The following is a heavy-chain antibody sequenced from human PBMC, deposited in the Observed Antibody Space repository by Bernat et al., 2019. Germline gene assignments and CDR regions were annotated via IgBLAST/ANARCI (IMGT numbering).Heavy chain of an antibody. D-gene: IGHD3-10*01. CDR2: ISGCSGNI. Sequence: EVQLVESGGDLVQPGGSLRLSCAVSGFTFSGYSMNWVRQAPGKGLEWVSYISGCSGNIQYADAVYGRFTISRDNARNYLYLHMNSLRDEGTAAYYCARDLWRGRGVGVGSYSSFDYWGEGTPVTVSP. CDR3: ARDLWRGRGVGVGSYSSFDY. J-gene: IGHJ4*02. CDR1: GFTFSGYS. V-gene: IGHV3-48*02.